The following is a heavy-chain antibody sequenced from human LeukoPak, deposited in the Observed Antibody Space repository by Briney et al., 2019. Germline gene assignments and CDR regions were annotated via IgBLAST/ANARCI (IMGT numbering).Heavy chain of an antibody. J-gene: IGHJ4*02. V-gene: IGHV3-21*01. Sequence: PGGSLRLSCAASGFTFSSYSMNWVRQAPGKGLEWVSSISSSSSYIYYADSVKGRFTISRDNSKNTLYLQMNSLRAEDTAVYYCAKDSDYDYVWGSYRYTEALDYWGQGTLVTVSS. CDR2: ISSSSSYI. D-gene: IGHD3-16*02. CDR1: GFTFSSYS. CDR3: AKDSDYDYVWGSYRYTEALDY.